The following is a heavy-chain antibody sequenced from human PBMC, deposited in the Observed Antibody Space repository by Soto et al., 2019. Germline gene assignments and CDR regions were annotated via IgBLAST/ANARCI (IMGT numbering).Heavy chain of an antibody. J-gene: IGHJ4*02. V-gene: IGHV1-3*01. Sequence: GASVKVSCKASGYTFTSYAIHWVRQAPGQRLEWMGWINAGNGNTKYSQKFQGRVTITRDTSASTAYMELSSLRSEDTAVYYCARDPYKKWGYYDSSGYPDAIDYWGQGTLVTVSS. CDR2: INAGNGNT. CDR1: GYTFTSYA. CDR3: ARDPYKKWGYYDSSGYPDAIDY. D-gene: IGHD3-22*01.